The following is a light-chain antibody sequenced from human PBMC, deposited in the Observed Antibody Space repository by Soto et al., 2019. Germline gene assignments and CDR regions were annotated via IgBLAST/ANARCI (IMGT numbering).Light chain of an antibody. CDR2: AAS. CDR3: QQYGSSAPIT. CDR1: QSVSSN. Sequence: EIVMTQSPATLSVSPGERATLSCRASQSVSSNLAWYQQKPGQAPRLLIYAASSRATGIPDRFSGSGSGTDFTLTISRLEPEDFAVYYCQQYGSSAPITFGQGTRLEI. J-gene: IGKJ5*01. V-gene: IGKV3-20*01.